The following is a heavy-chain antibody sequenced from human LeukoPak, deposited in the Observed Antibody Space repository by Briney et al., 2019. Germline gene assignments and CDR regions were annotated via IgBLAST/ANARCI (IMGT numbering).Heavy chain of an antibody. CDR1: GFTFANTW. CDR3: AIGGTYGSGS. Sequence: GGSLRLSSAASGFTFANTWMHWVRQAPGKGRGWVSLINNDGSTTIYADSVKGRFTISRDNAKNTVYLQMNSLRAEDTAVYYCAIGGTYGSGSWGQGTLVTVSS. V-gene: IGHV3-74*01. J-gene: IGHJ4*02. CDR2: INNDGSTT. D-gene: IGHD3-10*01.